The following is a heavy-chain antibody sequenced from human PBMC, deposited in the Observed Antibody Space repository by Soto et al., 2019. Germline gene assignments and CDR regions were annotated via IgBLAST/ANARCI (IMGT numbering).Heavy chain of an antibody. D-gene: IGHD6-13*01. V-gene: IGHV1-69*13. CDR3: ARDPGIAAAGS. J-gene: IGHJ3*01. CDR2: IIPIFGTA. CDR1: GGTFSSYA. Sequence: ASVKVSCKASGGTFSSYAISWVRQAPGQGLEWMGGIIPIFGTANYAQKFQGRVTITADESTSTAYMELSSLGSEDTAVYYCARDPGIAAAGSWGQGTMVTVSS.